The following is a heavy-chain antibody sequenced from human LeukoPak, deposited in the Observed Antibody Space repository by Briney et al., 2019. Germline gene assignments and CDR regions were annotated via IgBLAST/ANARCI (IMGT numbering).Heavy chain of an antibody. CDR3: ARGHPNYGGNSGFDY. CDR1: GGSISSSSYY. Sequence: SETLSLTCTVSGGSISSSSYYWGWIRQPPGKGLEWIGSIYYSGSTYYNPSLKSRVTISVDTSKNQFSLKLSSVTAADTAVYYCARGHPNYGGNSGFDYWGQGTLVTVSS. CDR2: IYYSGST. D-gene: IGHD4-23*01. V-gene: IGHV4-39*07. J-gene: IGHJ4*02.